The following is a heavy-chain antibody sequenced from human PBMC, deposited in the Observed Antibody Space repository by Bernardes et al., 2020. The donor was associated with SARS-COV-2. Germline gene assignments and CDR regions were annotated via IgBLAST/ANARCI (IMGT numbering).Heavy chain of an antibody. CDR1: GISFSSYG. J-gene: IGHJ4*02. CDR3: ARDTMTTYFDY. CDR2: ISYDGKEK. D-gene: IGHD3-22*01. V-gene: IGHV3-30*03. Sequence: GGSLRLSCAASGISFSSYGFHWVRQAPGKGLEWVAAISYDGKEKYYGDSVKGRFTLSRENSRNTVYLQMDSLTTEDTAVYHCARDTMTTYFDYWGQGTLVIVSS.